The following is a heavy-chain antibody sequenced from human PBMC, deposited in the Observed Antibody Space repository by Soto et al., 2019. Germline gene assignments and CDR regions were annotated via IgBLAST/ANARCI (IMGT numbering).Heavy chain of an antibody. CDR3: AQGTPFDFRVYAFDY. CDR1: GFSLSTTGVA. D-gene: IGHD3-9*01. J-gene: IGHJ4*02. V-gene: IGHV2-5*02. CDR2: IYWDDDK. Sequence: SGPTLVNPTQTLTLTCSFSGFSLSTTGVAVGWIRQPPGKALECLVLIYWDDDKRYSPSLKSRLTITRDTSKNQAALPMTDMDAVYSAAYYCAQGTPFDFRVYAFDYWGPGIMVTVSS.